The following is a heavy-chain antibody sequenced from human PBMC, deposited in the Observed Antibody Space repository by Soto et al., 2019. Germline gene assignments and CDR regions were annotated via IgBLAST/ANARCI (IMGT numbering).Heavy chain of an antibody. CDR1: GDSVSSYF. CDR2: VFYTGGT. Sequence: SETLSLTCTVSGDSVSSYFWTWIRQPPGKEMKWIGYVFYTGGTNYNPSLRGRATISLHTSRNQFSLNLTSVTAADTAVYYCARGNQLVFNYWGQGILVTVSS. J-gene: IGHJ4*02. V-gene: IGHV4-59*02. CDR3: ARGNQLVFNY.